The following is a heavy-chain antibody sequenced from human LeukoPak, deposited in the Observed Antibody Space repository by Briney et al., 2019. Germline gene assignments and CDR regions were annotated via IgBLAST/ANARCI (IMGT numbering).Heavy chain of an antibody. CDR2: ISAYNGNT. V-gene: IGHV1-18*01. D-gene: IGHD3-22*01. Sequence: ASVKVSCKASGYTFTSYGISWWRQAPGQGLEWLGWISAYNGNTNYAQKLQGRVTMTTDTSTSTAYMELRSLRSDDTAVYYCARSYDSSDRLDYWGQGTLVTVSS. CDR1: GYTFTSYG. CDR3: ARSYDSSDRLDY. J-gene: IGHJ4*02.